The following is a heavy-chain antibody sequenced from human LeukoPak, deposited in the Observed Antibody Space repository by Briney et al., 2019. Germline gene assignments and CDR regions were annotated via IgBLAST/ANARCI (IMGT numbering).Heavy chain of an antibody. CDR1: GFSLGSFA. CDR2: ISGGSGKT. Sequence: GGSLRLSCAASGFSLGSFAMSWVRQAPGKGLEWVSTISGGSGKTYYADSVKGRFTISRDNSKNTLYLQMNSPRAEDTAVYYCAKEASSSLGYYYGMDVWGQGTTVTVSS. V-gene: IGHV3-23*01. D-gene: IGHD3-3*01. CDR3: AKEASSSLGYYYGMDV. J-gene: IGHJ6*02.